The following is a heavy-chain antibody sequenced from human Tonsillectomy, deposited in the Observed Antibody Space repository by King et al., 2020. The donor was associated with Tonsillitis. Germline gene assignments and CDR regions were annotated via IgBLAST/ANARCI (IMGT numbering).Heavy chain of an antibody. CDR3: ASRRRRPVAAKTNDAFDI. D-gene: IGHD6-19*01. V-gene: IGHV4-59*08. J-gene: IGHJ3*02. CDR1: GGSISSYY. Sequence: VQLQESGPGLVKPSETLSLTCTVSGGSISSYYWSWIRQPPGKGLEWIGYIYYSGSTNYNPSLKSRVTISVDTSKNQFSLKLSSVTAADTAVYYCASRRRRPVAAKTNDAFDIWGQGTMVTVSS. CDR2: IYYSGST.